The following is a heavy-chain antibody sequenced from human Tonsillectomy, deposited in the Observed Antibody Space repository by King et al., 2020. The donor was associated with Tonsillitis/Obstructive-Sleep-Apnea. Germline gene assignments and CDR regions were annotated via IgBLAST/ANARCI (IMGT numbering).Heavy chain of an antibody. V-gene: IGHV4-59*08. CDR2: IDYSGST. CDR1: GGSISSYY. J-gene: IGHJ2*01. CDR3: ARRRGKSELLWYFDL. Sequence: QLQESGPGLVKPSETLSLTCTVSGGSISSYYWSWIRQPPGKGLEWIGYIDYSGSTKYNPSLKSRVTISVDTSKNQFSLKLSCVTDADTAVYYCARRRGKSELLWYFDLCGRGTLVTVSS. D-gene: IGHD1-26*01.